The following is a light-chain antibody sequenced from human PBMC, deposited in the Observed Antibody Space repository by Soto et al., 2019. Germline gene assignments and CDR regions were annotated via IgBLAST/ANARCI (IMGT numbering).Light chain of an antibody. CDR2: EGS. CDR3: CAYAGMG. CDR1: SSDVGSYNL. V-gene: IGLV2-23*01. J-gene: IGLJ2*01. Sequence: QSALTQPASVSGSPGQSITISCTGTSSDVGSYNLVSWYQQHPGKAPKLMIYEGSKRPSGVSNRFSGSKSGNTASLTISGLQAEDEADYYCCAYAGMGFGGGTKLTVL.